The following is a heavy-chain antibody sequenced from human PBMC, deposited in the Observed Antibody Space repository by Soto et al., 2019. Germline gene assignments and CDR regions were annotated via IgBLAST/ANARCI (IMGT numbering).Heavy chain of an antibody. V-gene: IGHV4-39*01. Sequence: QLQLQESGPGLVKPSETLSLTCTVSGDYISSSIYYWAWIRQPPGKGLEWIGSMFYSGSTYYNPSLKSRVSISVDTSKNQYSLKLTSVTASDTAVYYCARQYCSITSCYGDDDFWGQGTLVTVSS. J-gene: IGHJ4*02. CDR1: GDYISSSIYY. CDR2: MFYSGST. D-gene: IGHD2-2*01. CDR3: ARQYCSITSCYGDDDF.